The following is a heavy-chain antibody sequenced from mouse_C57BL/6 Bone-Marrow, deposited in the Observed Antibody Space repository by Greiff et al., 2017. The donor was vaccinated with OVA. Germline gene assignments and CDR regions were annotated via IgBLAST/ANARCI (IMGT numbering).Heavy chain of an antibody. CDR1: GFTFSAYY. V-gene: IGHV5-16*01. CDR2: INYDGSST. D-gene: IGHD2-4*01. CDR3: ARDDYDGAWFAY. Sequence: EVKLVESEGGLVQPGSSMKLSCTASGFTFSAYYMAWVRQVPEKGLEWVANINYDGSSTYYLDSLKSRFIISRDNAKNILYLQMSSLKSEDTATYYCARDDYDGAWFAYWGQGTLVTVSA. J-gene: IGHJ3*01.